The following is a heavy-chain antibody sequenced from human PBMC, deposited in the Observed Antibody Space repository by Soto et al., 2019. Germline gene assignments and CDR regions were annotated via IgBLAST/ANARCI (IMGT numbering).Heavy chain of an antibody. CDR1: GYTFTGYY. D-gene: IGHD1-26*01. CDR3: AITTSDNYYGMDV. Sequence: GALVKVSCKASGYTFTGYYMHWVRQAPGQGLEWMGWINPNSGGTNYAQKFQGWVTMTRDTSISTAYMELSRLRSDDAAVYYCAITTSDNYYGMDVWGQGTTVTVSS. J-gene: IGHJ6*02. CDR2: INPNSGGT. V-gene: IGHV1-2*04.